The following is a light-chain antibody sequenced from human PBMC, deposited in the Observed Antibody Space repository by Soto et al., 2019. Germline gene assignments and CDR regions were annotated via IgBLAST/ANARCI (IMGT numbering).Light chain of an antibody. CDR2: GAS. CDR3: QHRSNG. V-gene: IGKV3-11*01. Sequence: EIVLTQSPDTLSLSPGERVTLSCRASQSVGSYLVWYQQKPGQAPRLLIYGASNRATGIPARFSGSGSGTDFPLTISSLEPADFAVYYCQHRSNGFGQGKQLEI. J-gene: IGKJ2*01. CDR1: QSVGSY.